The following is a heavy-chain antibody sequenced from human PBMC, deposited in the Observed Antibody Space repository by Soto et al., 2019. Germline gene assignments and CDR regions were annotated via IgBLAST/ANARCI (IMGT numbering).Heavy chain of an antibody. CDR3: AREGCYGNYYYYMDV. V-gene: IGHV1-18*01. CDR1: GYTFTSYG. J-gene: IGHJ6*03. D-gene: IGHD2-2*01. CDR2: SSAYNGNT. Sequence: QVQLVQSGAEVKKPGASVKVSCKASGYTFTSYGISWVRQAPGQGLEWMGWSSAYNGNTNYAQKLQGRVTMTTDTATSTAYREGRSLRSDDTAVYYCAREGCYGNYYYYMDVWGKGTTVTVSS.